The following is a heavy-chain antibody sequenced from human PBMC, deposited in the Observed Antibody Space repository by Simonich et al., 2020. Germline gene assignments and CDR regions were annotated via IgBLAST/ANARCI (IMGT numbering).Heavy chain of an antibody. Sequence: QVQLVQSGAEVKKPGASVKVSCKASGYTFTSYGISWVRQAPGQGLEWMGWISASKGNTTYAQKLQGRVTMTTDTSTSTAYMELRSLRSDDTAVYYCARASRGTWWYYYFDYWGQGTLVTVSS. D-gene: IGHD2-15*01. CDR1: GYTFTSYG. CDR3: ARASRGTWWYYYFDY. J-gene: IGHJ4*02. V-gene: IGHV1-18*01. CDR2: ISASKGNT.